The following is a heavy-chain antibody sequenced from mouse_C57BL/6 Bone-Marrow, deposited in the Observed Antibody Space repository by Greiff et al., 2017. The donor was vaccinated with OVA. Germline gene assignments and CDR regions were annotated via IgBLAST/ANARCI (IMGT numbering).Heavy chain of an antibody. CDR2: IDPYDSYT. V-gene: IGHV1-59*01. Sequence: VQLQQSGAELVRPGTSVKLSCKASGYTFTSYWMHWVKQRPGQGLEWIGVIDPYDSYTNYNQKFKGKATLTVDTSSSPAYMQLSSLTSEDSSVYYCARELSNYVWCAYWGQGTLVTVSA. CDR3: ARELSNYVWCAY. CDR1: GYTFTSYW. D-gene: IGHD2-5*01. J-gene: IGHJ3*01.